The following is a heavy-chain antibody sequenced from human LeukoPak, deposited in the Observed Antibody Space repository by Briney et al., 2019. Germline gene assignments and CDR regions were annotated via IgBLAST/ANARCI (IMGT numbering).Heavy chain of an antibody. J-gene: IGHJ6*03. CDR2: ISSSSSTI. CDR1: GFTFSSNV. V-gene: IGHV3-48*04. Sequence: GGSLRLSCVASGFTFSSNVMIWVRQAPGKGLEWVSYISSSSSTIYYADSVKGRFTISRDNAKNSLYLQMNSLRAEDTAVYYCARDLSYYYYYMDVWGKGTTVTVSS. CDR3: ARDLSYYYYYMDV.